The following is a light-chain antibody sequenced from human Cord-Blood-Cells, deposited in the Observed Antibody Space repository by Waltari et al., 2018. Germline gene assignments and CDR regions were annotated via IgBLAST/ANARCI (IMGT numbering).Light chain of an antibody. CDR2: EVS. CDR3: SSYAGSNNFV. Sequence: ISCTGTSSDVGGYNYVSWYQQHPGKAPKLMIYEVSKRPSGVPDRFSGSKSGNTASLTVSGLQAEDEADYYCSSYAGSNNFVFGTGTKVTVL. V-gene: IGLV2-8*01. J-gene: IGLJ1*01. CDR1: SSDVGGYNY.